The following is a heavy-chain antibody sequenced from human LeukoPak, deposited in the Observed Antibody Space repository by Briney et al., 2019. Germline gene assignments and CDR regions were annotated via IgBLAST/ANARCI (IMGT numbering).Heavy chain of an antibody. Sequence: SETLSLTCTVSGGSISSSSYYWGWIRQPPGKGLEWIGSIYYSGSTYYNPSLKSRVTISVDTSKNQFSLKLSSVTAADTAVYYCARRDSSGIGAAFDIWGQGTMVTVSS. CDR2: IYYSGST. CDR3: ARRDSSGIGAAFDI. D-gene: IGHD3-22*01. CDR1: GGSISSSSYY. V-gene: IGHV4-39*07. J-gene: IGHJ3*02.